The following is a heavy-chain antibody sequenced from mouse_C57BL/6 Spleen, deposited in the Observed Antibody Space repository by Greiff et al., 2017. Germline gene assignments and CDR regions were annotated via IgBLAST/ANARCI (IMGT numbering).Heavy chain of an antibody. D-gene: IGHD2-1*01. V-gene: IGHV1-61*01. CDR2: IYPSDSET. J-gene: IGHJ2*01. CDR3: ERLGGNSYFDY. Sequence: VQLQQPGAELVRPGSSVKLSCKASGYTFTSYWMDWVKQRPGQGLEWIGNIYPSDSETHYNQKFKDKATLTVDKSSSTAYMQLSSLTSEDSAVYYCERLGGNSYFDYWGQGTTLTVSS. CDR1: GYTFTSYW.